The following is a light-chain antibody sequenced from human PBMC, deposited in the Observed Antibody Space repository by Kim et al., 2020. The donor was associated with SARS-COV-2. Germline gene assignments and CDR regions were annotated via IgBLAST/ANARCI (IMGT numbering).Light chain of an antibody. CDR2: SNN. Sequence: ELTQPPSASGTPGQRVTISCSGSSSNIGSNTVNWYQQLPGTAPKLLIYSNNQRPSGVPDRFSGSKSGTSASLAISGLQSEDEADYYCAAWDDSLNGPVFGGGTQLTVL. V-gene: IGLV1-44*01. CDR3: AAWDDSLNGPV. CDR1: SSNIGSNT. J-gene: IGLJ3*02.